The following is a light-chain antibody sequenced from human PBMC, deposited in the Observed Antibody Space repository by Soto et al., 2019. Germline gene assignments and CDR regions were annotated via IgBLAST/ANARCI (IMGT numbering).Light chain of an antibody. J-gene: IGKJ5*01. V-gene: IGKV1D-13*01. CDR2: DAS. Sequence: AIQVTQSPSSLSASVGDRVSITCRASQAIRTAFAWYQQKPGKSPKLLIYDASRLQSGVPSRFSGGGGSGTDVTLTISNLQPEDSATYYCQQYHDYPLTFGQGTRLEI. CDR3: QQYHDYPLT. CDR1: QAIRTA.